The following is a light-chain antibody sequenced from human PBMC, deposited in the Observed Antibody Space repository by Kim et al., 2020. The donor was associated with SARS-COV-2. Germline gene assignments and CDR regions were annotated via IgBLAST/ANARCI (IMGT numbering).Light chain of an antibody. J-gene: IGKJ1*01. CDR2: GAS. CDR3: QHYNNWWT. V-gene: IGKV3-15*01. CDR1: QSVSSN. Sequence: SECTGERATLSGRASQSVSSNLAWYQQKPGQATRLLIYGASTRATGIPARFSGSGSGTEFTLTISSLQSEDFAVYYCQHYNNWWTFGQGTKVDIK.